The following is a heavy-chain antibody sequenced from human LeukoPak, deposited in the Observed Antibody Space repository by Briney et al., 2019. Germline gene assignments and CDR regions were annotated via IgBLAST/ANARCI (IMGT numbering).Heavy chain of an antibody. D-gene: IGHD3-22*01. J-gene: IGHJ4*02. V-gene: IGHV3-21*01. CDR1: GFTLSSYS. Sequence: SGGSLRLSCAASGFTLSSYSMNWVRQAPGKGLEWVSSISSSSSYIYYAGSVKGRFTISRDNAKNSLYLQMNSLRAEDTAVYYCAREYYYDSSGFDYWGQGTLVTVSS. CDR3: AREYYYDSSGFDY. CDR2: ISSSSSYI.